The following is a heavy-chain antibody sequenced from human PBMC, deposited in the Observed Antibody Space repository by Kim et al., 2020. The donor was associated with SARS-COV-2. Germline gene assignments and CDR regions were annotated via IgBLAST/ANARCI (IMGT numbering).Heavy chain of an antibody. CDR2: IYYNGKT. D-gene: IGHD3-10*01. CDR3: ANAAGRYYSVEFDY. J-gene: IGHJ5*01. Sequence: SETLSLTCTVSGAYITRCTYYWAWIRQIPGKGMEWIGSIYYNGKTYYSSSLKSRATIFLDTSKNQFSLKMSAVTAADTSMYYSANAAGRYYSVEFDYWG. CDR1: GAYITRCTYY. V-gene: IGHV4-39*01.